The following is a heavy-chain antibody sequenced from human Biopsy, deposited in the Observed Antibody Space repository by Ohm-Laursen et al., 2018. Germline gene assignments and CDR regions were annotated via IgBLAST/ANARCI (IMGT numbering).Heavy chain of an antibody. D-gene: IGHD3-22*01. Sequence: TLSLTCTVSGGSISNNNYYWGWIRQPPGQGLEWIGSIFYRGSTHYKPSLKSRVNISVDTSKNQFSLKLNSVTAADTAVYYCARDYDTSGYYYVSWGQGTLITVSS. CDR3: ARDYDTSGYYYVS. CDR2: IFYRGST. J-gene: IGHJ5*02. V-gene: IGHV4-39*01. CDR1: GGSISNNNYY.